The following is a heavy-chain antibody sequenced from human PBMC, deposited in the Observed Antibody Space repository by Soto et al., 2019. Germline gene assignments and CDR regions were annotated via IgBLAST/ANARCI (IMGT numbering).Heavy chain of an antibody. CDR1: GFTFKNYA. CDR2: IAGTGGTT. V-gene: IGHV3-23*01. D-gene: IGHD4-17*01. Sequence: EEHLLESGGGLVQPGGSLRLSCAASGFTFKNYAMSWVRQAPGKGLEWVSSIAGTGGTTYYADSVKGRFAISRDNSKNTLYLQMNSLRAEDTALYYFTKGIPDYGDGMDVWGQGTTVTVSS. J-gene: IGHJ6*02. CDR3: TKGIPDYGDGMDV.